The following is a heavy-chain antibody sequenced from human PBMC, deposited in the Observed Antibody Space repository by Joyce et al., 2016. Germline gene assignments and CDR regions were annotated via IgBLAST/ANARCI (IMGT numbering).Heavy chain of an antibody. D-gene: IGHD2-15*01. Sequence: EVQLVQSGAEVTKPGESLRISCAGSGFNFAAYWIAWVRQVTGRGLEWMGIISHGDTNTNYGPSVKGHVTISIDKSISTSYLQWNTLEASDTAMYYCARIIVGGFARRSMDVWGKGTTVTVSS. CDR3: ARIIVGGFARRSMDV. V-gene: IGHV5-10-1*03. J-gene: IGHJ6*03. CDR1: GFNFAAYW. CDR2: ISHGDTNT.